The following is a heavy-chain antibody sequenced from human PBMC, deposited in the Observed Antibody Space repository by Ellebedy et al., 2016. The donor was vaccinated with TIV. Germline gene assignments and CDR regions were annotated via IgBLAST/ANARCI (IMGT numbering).Heavy chain of an antibody. J-gene: IGHJ4*02. D-gene: IGHD3-9*01. Sequence: KFQGRVTITRDTSASTAYMELSSLRSDDTAVYYCARRDYDILTGYYLGHFDYWGQGTLVTVSS. V-gene: IGHV1-3*01. CDR3: ARRDYDILTGYYLGHFDY.